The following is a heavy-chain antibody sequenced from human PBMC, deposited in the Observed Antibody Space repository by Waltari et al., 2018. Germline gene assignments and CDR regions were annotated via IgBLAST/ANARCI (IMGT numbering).Heavy chain of an antibody. V-gene: IGHV3-23*04. CDR3: AKTLSDPSVGGLDV. Sequence: EVHLVESGGGLVQPGGSLRLSCEASGVNFGRSAITWVRQVPGKGLEWLSAMSGGGGSTYYADSVQGRFIISRDPSKNTLFLQLNSLRVEDTAVYFCAKTLSDPSVGGLDVWGQGTPVTVSS. CDR1: GVNFGRSA. D-gene: IGHD1-26*01. CDR2: MSGGGGST. J-gene: IGHJ6*02.